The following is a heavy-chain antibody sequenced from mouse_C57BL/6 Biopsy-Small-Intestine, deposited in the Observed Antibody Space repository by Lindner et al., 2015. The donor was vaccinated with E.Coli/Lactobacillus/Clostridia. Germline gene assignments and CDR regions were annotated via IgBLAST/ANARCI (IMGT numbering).Heavy chain of an antibody. V-gene: IGHV1-7*01. CDR1: GYTFTGYF. CDR3: ARGDGVWPYDL. Sequence: SVKVSCKTSGYTFTGYFIHWVRQAPGQRPEWMGYINPNSGDTKYSQKFQGRVTLTRDTSINTAYMELSRLRSDDTAVYYCARGDGVWPYDLWGQGTQVTVSS. CDR2: INPNSGDT. D-gene: IGHD2-3*01. J-gene: IGHJ4*01.